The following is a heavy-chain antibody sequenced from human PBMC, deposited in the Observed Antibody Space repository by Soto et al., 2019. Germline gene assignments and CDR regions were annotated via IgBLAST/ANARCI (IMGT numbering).Heavy chain of an antibody. J-gene: IGHJ6*03. D-gene: IGHD3-3*01. CDR1: GFTVSSNS. V-gene: IGHV3-66*01. CDR3: AREVENYDFWSGYSYMDV. CDR2: IYSGGST. Sequence: EVQLVESGGGLVQPGGSLRLSCAASGFTVSSNSMSWVRQAPGKGLEWVSVIYSGGSTYYADSVKGRFTISRDNSKNTLYLQMNSLRAEDTAVYYCAREVENYDFWSGYSYMDVWGKGTTVTVSS.